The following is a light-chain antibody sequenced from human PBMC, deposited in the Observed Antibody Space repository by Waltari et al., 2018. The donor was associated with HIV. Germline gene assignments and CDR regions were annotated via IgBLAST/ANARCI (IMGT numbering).Light chain of an antibody. CDR2: NNN. CDR1: SSNIGSNS. J-gene: IGLJ2*01. CDR3: AAWDDSLNGLV. V-gene: IGLV1-44*01. Sequence: QSVLTQPPSASGTPGQRVTISCSGGSSNIGSNSVTWYQRLPGTAPKLLIYNNNLWPSGVPDRRSGSKSGTSASLAISGLQAEDEADYYCAAWDDSLNGLVFGGGTKLTVL.